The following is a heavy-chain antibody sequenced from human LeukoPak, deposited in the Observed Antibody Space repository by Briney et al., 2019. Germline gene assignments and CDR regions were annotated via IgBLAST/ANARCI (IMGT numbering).Heavy chain of an antibody. Sequence: SETLSLTCTVSGGSISSSTYYWGWIRQPPGKGLEWIGSIYYSGNTYYNPSLKSRVTISVDASKNQFSLKLSSVTAADTALYYCSRQGTLAIDYWGQGTLVTVSS. CDR1: GGSISSSTYY. CDR2: IYYSGNT. D-gene: IGHD1-1*01. CDR3: SRQGTLAIDY. J-gene: IGHJ4*02. V-gene: IGHV4-39*01.